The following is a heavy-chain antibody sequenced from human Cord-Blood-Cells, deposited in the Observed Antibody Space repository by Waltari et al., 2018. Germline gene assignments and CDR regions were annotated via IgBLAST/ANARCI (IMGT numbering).Heavy chain of an antibody. D-gene: IGHD6-6*01. J-gene: IGHJ3*02. CDR1: GGTFSSYA. Sequence: QVQLVQSGAEVKKPGSSVKVSCKASGGTFSSYAISWLRQAPGQGLEWMGGIIPNFGTANYAQKFQGRVTITADESTSTAYMELSRLRSEDTAVYYCARDYYDSSSFLHDAFDIWGQGTMVTVSS. V-gene: IGHV1-69*01. CDR3: ARDYYDSSSFLHDAFDI. CDR2: IIPNFGTA.